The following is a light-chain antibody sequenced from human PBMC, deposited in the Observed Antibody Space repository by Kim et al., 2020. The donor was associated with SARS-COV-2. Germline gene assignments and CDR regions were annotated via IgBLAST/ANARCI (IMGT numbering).Light chain of an antibody. CDR3: AAWGDRLKDGV. V-gene: IGLV1-44*01. Sequence: QSVVTQPPSASGTPGQRVTISCSGSSSDIGRNKVNWYQQLPGAAPKLLIYNNNQRPSGVPERFSGSKSGTSASLAINGLQSEDEAAYYCAAWGDRLKDGVFGGGTQLTVL. CDR1: SSDIGRNK. J-gene: IGLJ3*02. CDR2: NNN.